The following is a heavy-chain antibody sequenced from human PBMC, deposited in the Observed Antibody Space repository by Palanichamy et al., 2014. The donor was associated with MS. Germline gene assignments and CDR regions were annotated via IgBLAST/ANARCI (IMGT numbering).Heavy chain of an antibody. J-gene: IGHJ4*02. V-gene: IGHV1-69*04. Sequence: QVQLVQSGAEAKKPGSSVKVSCKISGGTFSSSHIYWVRQAPGQGLEWVGRITPFFDIVKYAQKFQGRVTISADKSTNTAYMELTSLRFDDTAIYYCAKVDDYSDNYFDYWGRGTLVAVSS. CDR2: ITPFFDIV. CDR1: GGTFSSSH. CDR3: AKVDDYSDNYFDY. D-gene: IGHD4-17*01.